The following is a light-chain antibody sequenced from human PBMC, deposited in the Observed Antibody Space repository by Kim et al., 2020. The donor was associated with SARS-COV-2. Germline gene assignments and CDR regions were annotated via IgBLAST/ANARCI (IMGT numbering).Light chain of an antibody. CDR3: GSYTSSSTWV. J-gene: IGLJ3*02. CDR2: DVN. Sequence: YGYVSWYHQEAGKAPQLIIYDVNKRPSGISDRFSGSKSGTTASLTISGLQAEDAADYYCGSYTSSSTWVFGGGTQLTVL. V-gene: IGLV2-14*04. CDR1: YGY.